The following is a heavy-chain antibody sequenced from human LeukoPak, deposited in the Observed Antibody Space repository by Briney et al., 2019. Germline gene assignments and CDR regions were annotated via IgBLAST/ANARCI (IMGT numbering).Heavy chain of an antibody. CDR3: ATIRDSSSWAFDY. CDR2: IKSKAGGGTP. CDR1: GFTFIDAG. J-gene: IGHJ4*02. D-gene: IGHD6-13*01. V-gene: IGHV3-15*01. Sequence: GGSLRLSCAASGFTFIDAGMSWVRQSPGKGLEWVGRIKSKAGGGTPDYAAPVRGRFTISRDDSQNTLYVQMDSLTTDDTAVYYCATIRDSSSWAFDYWGQGTLVTVSS.